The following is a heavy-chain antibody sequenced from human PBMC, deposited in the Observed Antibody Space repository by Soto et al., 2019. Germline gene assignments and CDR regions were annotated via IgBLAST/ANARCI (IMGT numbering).Heavy chain of an antibody. V-gene: IGHV4-31*03. CDR1: GGSISSGCYY. J-gene: IGHJ5*02. D-gene: IGHD4-17*01. Sequence: SETLSLTCTVSGGSISSGCYYWSWIRQHPGKGLEWIGYIYYSGSTYYNPSLKSRVTISVDTSKNQFSLKLSSVTAADTAVYYCARKNDYGGKGVWFDPWGQGTLVTVSS. CDR2: IYYSGST. CDR3: ARKNDYGGKGVWFDP.